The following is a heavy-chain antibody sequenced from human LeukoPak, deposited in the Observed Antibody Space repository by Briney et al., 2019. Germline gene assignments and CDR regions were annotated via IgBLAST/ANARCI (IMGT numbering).Heavy chain of an antibody. Sequence: ASVKVSCKASGGTFSSYAISWARQAPGQGLEWMGGIIPILGTADYAQKFQGRVTITADESTSTAYMELSSLRSEDTAVYYCAREATMVRGVITPWAFDYWGQGTLVTVSS. CDR1: GGTFSSYA. D-gene: IGHD3-10*01. CDR3: AREATMVRGVITPWAFDY. CDR2: IIPILGTA. V-gene: IGHV1-69*13. J-gene: IGHJ4*02.